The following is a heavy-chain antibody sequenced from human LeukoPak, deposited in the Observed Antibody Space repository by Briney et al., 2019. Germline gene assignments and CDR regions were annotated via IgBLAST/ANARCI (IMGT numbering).Heavy chain of an antibody. CDR2: INPNSGGT. Sequence: ASVKVSCKASGYTFTGYYMHWVRQAPGQGLEWMGWINPNSGGTNYAQKFQGRVTMTRDTSISTAYMELSRLRSDDTAVYYCARALTIFGVVIIQWFDPWGQGTLVTVSS. CDR1: GYTFTGYY. CDR3: ARALTIFGVVIIQWFDP. V-gene: IGHV1-2*02. J-gene: IGHJ5*02. D-gene: IGHD3-3*01.